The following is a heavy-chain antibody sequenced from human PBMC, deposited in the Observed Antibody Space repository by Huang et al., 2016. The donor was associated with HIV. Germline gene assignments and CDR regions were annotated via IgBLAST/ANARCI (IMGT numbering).Heavy chain of an antibody. CDR2: ISPSSFI. V-gene: IGHV3-21*01. CDR3: VKDRGQQLSPFDS. Sequence: EVQLVDSGGVLVKPGGSLRFSCAASGFSLDRFNMFWVRQTLAEGLQGVACISPSSFIEYADSVKGRCSISRDNAKNSVYLQMNSLRGEDTAVYYCVKDRGQQLSPFDSWGQGTLVTVSS. J-gene: IGHJ4*02. CDR1: GFSLDRFN. D-gene: IGHD6-13*01.